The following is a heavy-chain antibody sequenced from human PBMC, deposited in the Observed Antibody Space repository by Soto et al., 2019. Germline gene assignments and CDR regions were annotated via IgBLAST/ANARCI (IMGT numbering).Heavy chain of an antibody. CDR1: GGSIISASYS. Sequence: QVQLQESGPRLVKPSQTLSLSCAVSGGSIISASYSWNWIRQSPGRCLEWIGHIYSSGSTYYNPSLKRRVSISVDTSNNQFSLKLTSVTAADTAVYFCAREDAARIERWFDAWGQGILVTVSS. V-gene: IGHV4-31*11. CDR2: IYSSGST. J-gene: IGHJ5*02. D-gene: IGHD6-6*01. CDR3: AREDAARIERWFDA.